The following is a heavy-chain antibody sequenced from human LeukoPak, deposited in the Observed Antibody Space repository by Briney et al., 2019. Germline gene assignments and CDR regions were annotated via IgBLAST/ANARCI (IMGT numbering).Heavy chain of an antibody. CDR3: ARESLGPPYYFDY. J-gene: IGHJ4*02. CDR2: IYTSGST. Sequence: PSQTLSLTCNVSGASISSGTDYWSWIRQPAGKGLKWIGRIYTSGSTKYNPSLKSRVTISIDTSKNQFSLKLTSVTAADTAVYYCARESLGPPYYFDYWGQGTLVTVSS. V-gene: IGHV4-61*02. D-gene: IGHD1-26*01. CDR1: GASISSGTDY.